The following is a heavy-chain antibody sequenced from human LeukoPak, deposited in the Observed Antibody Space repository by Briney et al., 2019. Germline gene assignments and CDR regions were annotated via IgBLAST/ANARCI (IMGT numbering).Heavy chain of an antibody. CDR2: ISHDGNTK. D-gene: IGHD6-13*01. J-gene: IGHJ4*02. CDR3: AKDTAATGFDY. V-gene: IGHV3-30*18. CDR1: GFTFSSYG. Sequence: GGSLRLSCAASGFTFSSYGMHWVRQAPGKGLEWVAVISHDGNTKYYTDSVKGRFTISRDNSKNTLYLQMNSLRAEDTAVYYCAKDTAATGFDYWGQGTLVTVSS.